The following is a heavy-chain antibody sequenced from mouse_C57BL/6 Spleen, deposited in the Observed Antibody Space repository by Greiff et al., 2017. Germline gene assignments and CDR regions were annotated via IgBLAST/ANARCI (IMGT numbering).Heavy chain of an antibody. CDR2: ISSGGSYT. D-gene: IGHD2-3*01. CDR3: ARQIDGSFAY. J-gene: IGHJ3*01. Sequence: EVKLMESGGDLVKPGGSLKLSCAASGFTFSSYGMSWVRQTPDKRLEWVATISSGGSYTYYPDSVKGRFTISRDNAKNTLYLQMRSLKSEDTAMYYCARQIDGSFAYWGQGTLVTVSA. V-gene: IGHV5-6*01. CDR1: GFTFSSYG.